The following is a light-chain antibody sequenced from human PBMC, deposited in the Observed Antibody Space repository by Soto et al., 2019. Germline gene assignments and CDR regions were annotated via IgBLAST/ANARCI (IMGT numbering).Light chain of an antibody. J-gene: IGLJ3*02. V-gene: IGLV2-23*02. CDR3: CSYVGSSILM. Sequence: QSALTQPASVSGSPGQSITISCTGTSSDVGSYNLVSWYQQLPGKAPKLIIYEVNERPSGISDRFSGSKSGNTASLTISGLQGEDEAYYYCCSYVGSSILMFGGGTKLTVL. CDR1: SSDVGSYNL. CDR2: EVN.